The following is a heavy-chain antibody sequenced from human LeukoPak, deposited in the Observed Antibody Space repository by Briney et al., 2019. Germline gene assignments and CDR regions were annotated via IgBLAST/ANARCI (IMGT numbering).Heavy chain of an antibody. D-gene: IGHD4-23*01. CDR1: GGSISSYY. CDR2: IYTSGST. V-gene: IGHV4-4*07. J-gene: IGHJ4*02. CDR3: GRDSDGGNGLYGGFDH. Sequence: NPSETLPLTCTVSGGSISSYYWSWIRQPAGKGLEWIGRIYTSGSTNYNPSLKSRVTMSVDTSKNQFSLKLSSVTAADTAVYYCGRDSDGGNGLYGGFDHWGQGTLVTVSS.